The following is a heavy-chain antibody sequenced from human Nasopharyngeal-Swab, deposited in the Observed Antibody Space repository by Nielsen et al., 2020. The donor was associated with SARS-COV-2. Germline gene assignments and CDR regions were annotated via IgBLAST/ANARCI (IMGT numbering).Heavy chain of an antibody. D-gene: IGHD5-24*01. V-gene: IGHV5-51*01. CDR3: ARQEEMATIWDY. CDR2: IYPGDSDT. Sequence: GQSLKISCKGSVYSSTSYWIGWVRQMPGNGLEWMGIIYPGDSDTRYSPSFQGQVTISADKSISTAYLQWSSLKASDTAMYYCARQEEMATIWDYWGQGTLVTVSS. CDR1: VYSSTSYW. J-gene: IGHJ4*02.